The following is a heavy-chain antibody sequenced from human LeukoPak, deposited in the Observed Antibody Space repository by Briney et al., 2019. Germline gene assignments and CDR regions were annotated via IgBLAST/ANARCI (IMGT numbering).Heavy chain of an antibody. CDR3: ARGSADGNDY. V-gene: IGHV4-31*03. Sequence: SETLSLTCTVSGGSISSGGYYWSWIRQHPGKGLEWIGCIYYSGSTYYNPSLKSRVTISVDTSKNQFSLKLSSVTAADTAVYYCARGSADGNDYWGQGTLVTVSS. D-gene: IGHD4-17*01. J-gene: IGHJ4*02. CDR2: IYYSGST. CDR1: GGSISSGGYY.